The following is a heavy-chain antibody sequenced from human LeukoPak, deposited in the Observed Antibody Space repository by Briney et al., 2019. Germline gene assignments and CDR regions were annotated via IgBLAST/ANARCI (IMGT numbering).Heavy chain of an antibody. Sequence: GGSLRLSCAASGFTFSSYAMSWVRQAPGKGLEWVSASSSSGAYTYYADSVKGRFTISRDNSKNTPYLQMNGLRAEDTAVYYCAKDTSGYYRPFDYWGQGTLVTV. CDR1: GFTFSSYA. J-gene: IGHJ4*02. D-gene: IGHD3-22*01. CDR2: SSSSGAYT. V-gene: IGHV3-23*01. CDR3: AKDTSGYYRPFDY.